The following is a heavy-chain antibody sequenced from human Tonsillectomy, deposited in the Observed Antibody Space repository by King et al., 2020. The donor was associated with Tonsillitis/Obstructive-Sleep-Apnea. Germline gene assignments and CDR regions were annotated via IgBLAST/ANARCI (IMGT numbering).Heavy chain of an antibody. CDR3: ASTRYSSSWYRFDY. V-gene: IGHV1-2*04. CDR2: INPNSGGT. J-gene: IGHJ4*02. Sequence: QLVQSGAEVKKPGASVKVYCKASGYTFTGYYMHWVRQAPGQGLEVMGWINPNSGGTNYAQKFKGWVTMTRDTSISTAYMELSRLRSDDTAVYYCASTRYSSSWYRFDYWGQGTLVTVSS. D-gene: IGHD6-13*01. CDR1: GYTFTGYY.